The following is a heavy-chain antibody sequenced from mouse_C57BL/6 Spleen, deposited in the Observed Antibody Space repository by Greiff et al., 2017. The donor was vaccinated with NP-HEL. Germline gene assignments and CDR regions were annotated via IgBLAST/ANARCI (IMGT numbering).Heavy chain of an antibody. V-gene: IGHV3-6*01. CDR2: ISYDGSN. Sequence: EVKLVESGPGLVKPSQSLSLTCSVTGYSITSGYYWNWIRQFPGNKLEWMGYISYDGSNNYNPSLKNRISITRDTSKNQFFLKLNSVTTEDTATYYCAREDGSSYDWGQGTTLTVSS. D-gene: IGHD1-1*01. J-gene: IGHJ2*01. CDR1: GYSITSGYY. CDR3: AREDGSSYD.